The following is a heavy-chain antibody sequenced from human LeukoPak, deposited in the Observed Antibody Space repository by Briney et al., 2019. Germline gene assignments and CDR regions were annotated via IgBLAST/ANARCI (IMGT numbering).Heavy chain of an antibody. Sequence: GASVKVSCKASGYTFTSYGISWVRQAPGQGLEWMGWISAYNGNTNYAQKLQGRVTMTTDTSTSTAYMELRSLRSDDTAVCYCARDHRHRYNWTKRPLGFDPWGQGTLVTVSS. D-gene: IGHD1/OR15-1a*01. CDR3: ARDHRHRYNWTKRPLGFDP. CDR1: GYTFTSYG. V-gene: IGHV1-18*01. J-gene: IGHJ5*02. CDR2: ISAYNGNT.